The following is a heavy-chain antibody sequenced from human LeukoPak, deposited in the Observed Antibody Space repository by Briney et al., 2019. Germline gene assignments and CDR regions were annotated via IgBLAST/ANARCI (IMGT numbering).Heavy chain of an antibody. Sequence: GGSLRLSCAASGFTFSSYSMNWVRQAPGKGLEWVSSISSSSSYIYYADSVKGRFTISRDNAKNSLYLQMNSLRAEDTALYYCAKDILPFSGWYNKNYFDYWGQGTLVTVSS. CDR2: ISSSSSYI. V-gene: IGHV3-21*04. CDR3: AKDILPFSGWYNKNYFDY. J-gene: IGHJ4*02. D-gene: IGHD6-19*01. CDR1: GFTFSSYS.